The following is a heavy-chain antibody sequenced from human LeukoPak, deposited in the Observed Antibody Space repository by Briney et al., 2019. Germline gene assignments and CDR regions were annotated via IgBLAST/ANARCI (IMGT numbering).Heavy chain of an antibody. D-gene: IGHD6-19*01. Sequence: PGGSLRLSCAASGFTFSSYAMSWVRQAPGKGLEWVSAISGSGGSTYYADSVKGRFTISRDNSKNTLYLQMNSLRAEDTAVYYCAREIAVAGNLIYYYYGMDVWGQGTTVTVSS. V-gene: IGHV3-23*01. J-gene: IGHJ6*02. CDR1: GFTFSSYA. CDR2: ISGSGGST. CDR3: AREIAVAGNLIYYYYGMDV.